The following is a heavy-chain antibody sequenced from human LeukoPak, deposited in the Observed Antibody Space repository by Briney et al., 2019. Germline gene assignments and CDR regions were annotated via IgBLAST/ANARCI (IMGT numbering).Heavy chain of an antibody. J-gene: IGHJ5*02. Sequence: GGSLRLCCAASGFTFTDYAMSWVRQAPGKGLEWVSTISSSGGSTHYADSVKGRFTISRDNSKNTLYLQMNSLRAEDTAVYYCAKDGGYSSGWYDWFDPWGQGTLVTVSS. CDR3: AKDGGYSSGWYDWFDP. CDR1: GFTFTDYA. D-gene: IGHD6-19*01. V-gene: IGHV3-23*01. CDR2: ISSSGGST.